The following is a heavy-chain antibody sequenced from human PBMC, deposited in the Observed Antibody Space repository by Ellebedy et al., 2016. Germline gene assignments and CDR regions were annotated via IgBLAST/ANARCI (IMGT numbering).Heavy chain of an antibody. V-gene: IGHV3-15*01. J-gene: IGHJ6*02. CDR1: GFTFSSYG. Sequence: GESLKISCAASGFTFSSYGMHWVRQAPGKGLEWVGRIKSKTDGGTTDYAAPVKGRFTISRDDSKNTLYLQMNSLKTEDTAVYYCTTAAYYYYGMDVWGQGTTVTVSS. CDR3: TTAAYYYYGMDV. CDR2: IKSKTDGGTT.